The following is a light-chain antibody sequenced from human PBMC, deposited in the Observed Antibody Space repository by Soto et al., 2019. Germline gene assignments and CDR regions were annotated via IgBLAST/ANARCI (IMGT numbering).Light chain of an antibody. CDR2: AAS. J-gene: IGKJ1*01. V-gene: IGKV1-27*01. CDR3: QKYNNAPWT. CDR1: PDINNF. Sequence: DIQMTQSPSSLSASVGDRVTITCRASPDINNFLAWYQHKPGKVPKLLIYAASTLQSGVPSRFSGSGSGTDVTLTISSLQPDDVATYYCQKYNNAPWTFGQGTKVEIK.